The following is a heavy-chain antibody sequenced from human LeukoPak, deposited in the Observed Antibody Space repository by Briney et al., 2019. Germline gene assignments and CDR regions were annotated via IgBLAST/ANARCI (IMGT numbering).Heavy chain of an antibody. CDR2: TYYRSKWYN. CDR1: GDSVSSNSAA. J-gene: IGHJ5*02. CDR3: ARVEYVDTAMASIDP. Sequence: KTSQTLSLTCAISGDSVSSNSAAWDWIRQSPSRGLEWLGRTYYRSKWYNDYAVSVKSRITINPDTSKNQFSLQLNSVTPEDTAVYYCARVEYVDTAMASIDPWGQGTLVTVSS. D-gene: IGHD5-18*01. V-gene: IGHV6-1*01.